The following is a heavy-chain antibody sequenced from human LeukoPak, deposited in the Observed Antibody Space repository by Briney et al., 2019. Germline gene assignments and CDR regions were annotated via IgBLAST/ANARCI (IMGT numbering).Heavy chain of an antibody. CDR2: IKQDGSEK. J-gene: IGHJ6*01. V-gene: IGHV3-7*01. Sequence: GGSLRLSCAASGFTFSSYWMSWVRQAPGKGLEWVANIKQDGSEKYYVDSVKGRFTISRDNAKNSLYLQMNSLRAEDTAVYYCARVGQDPYYYYGMDVWGQGTTVTVSS. CDR3: ARVGQDPYYYYGMDV. CDR1: GFTFSSYW.